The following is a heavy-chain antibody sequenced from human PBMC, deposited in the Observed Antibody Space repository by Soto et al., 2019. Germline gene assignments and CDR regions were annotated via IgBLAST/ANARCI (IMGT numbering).Heavy chain of an antibody. V-gene: IGHV4-34*01. Sequence: QVQLQQWGAGLLKPSETLSLTCAVYGGSFSGYYWSWIRQPPGKGLEWIGEINHSGSTNYNPSLKSRVTISVDTSKNQFSLKLSSVTAADTAVYYCAGNIYCSGGSCYSNAFDIWGQGTMVTVSS. CDR3: AGNIYCSGGSCYSNAFDI. D-gene: IGHD2-15*01. CDR2: INHSGST. CDR1: GGSFSGYY. J-gene: IGHJ3*02.